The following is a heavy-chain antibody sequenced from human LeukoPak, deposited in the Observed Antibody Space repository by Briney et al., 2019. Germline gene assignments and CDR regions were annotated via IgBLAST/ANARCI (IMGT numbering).Heavy chain of an antibody. CDR3: AKSPPRCSGGSCYGY. J-gene: IGHJ4*02. D-gene: IGHD2-15*01. V-gene: IGHV1-18*01. Sequence: ASVKVSFKASGYTFTTYGLSWVRQAPGQGIEWMGWISAYNGKTSYAQKFQGRVTMTTDTSTSTAYMELRSLSSDDTAVYYCAKSPPRCSGGSCYGYWGQGTLVTVSS. CDR1: GYTFTTYG. CDR2: ISAYNGKT.